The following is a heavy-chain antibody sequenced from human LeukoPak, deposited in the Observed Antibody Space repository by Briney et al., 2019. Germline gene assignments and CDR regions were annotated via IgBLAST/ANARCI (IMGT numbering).Heavy chain of an antibody. CDR1: GYTFTSYG. D-gene: IGHD3-10*01. J-gene: IGHJ4*02. V-gene: IGHV1-18*01. CDR3: ARESQRGDPFDY. Sequence: ASVKVSCKASGYTFTSYGISWVRQAPGQGLEWMGWISAYNGNTNYAQKLQGRVTITADKSTSTAYMELSSLRSEDTAVYYCARESQRGDPFDYWGQGTLVTVSS. CDR2: ISAYNGNT.